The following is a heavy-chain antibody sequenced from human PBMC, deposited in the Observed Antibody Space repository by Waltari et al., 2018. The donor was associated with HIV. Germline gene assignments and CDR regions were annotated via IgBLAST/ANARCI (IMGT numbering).Heavy chain of an antibody. CDR2: INPGGGSA. Sequence: QVQLVQSGAEVKKPGASVKVSCKASGYTFSNYYIHWMRQAPGQGLEWMGIINPGGGSARYAEKCEGRVTMTRDTSANTLYMELRSLTSEDTAVYYCARHRSPSYSVMVVVKGSYDYWGQGTLVTVSS. J-gene: IGHJ4*02. CDR3: ARHRSPSYSVMVVVKGSYDY. D-gene: IGHD2-15*01. CDR1: GYTFSNYY. V-gene: IGHV1-46*01.